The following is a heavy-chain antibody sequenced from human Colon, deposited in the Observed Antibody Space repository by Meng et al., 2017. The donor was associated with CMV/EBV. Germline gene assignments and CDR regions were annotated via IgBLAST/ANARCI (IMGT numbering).Heavy chain of an antibody. Sequence: GESLKISCAASGFTVSSNYMSWVRQAPGKGLEWVSVIYSCGSTYYADSVKGRFTISRDNSKNTVYLQMNSLRAEDTAVYYCARNRPYNNYLYDPWGQGTLVTVSS. CDR1: GFTVSSNY. CDR2: IYSCGST. J-gene: IGHJ5*02. CDR3: ARNRPYNNYLYDP. V-gene: IGHV3-66*03. D-gene: IGHD4-11*01.